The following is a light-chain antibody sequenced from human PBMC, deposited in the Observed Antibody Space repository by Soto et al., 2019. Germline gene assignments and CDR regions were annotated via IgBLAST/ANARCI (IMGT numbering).Light chain of an antibody. J-gene: IGLJ3*02. CDR3: APLDASLQSWV. CDR2: TNN. V-gene: IGLV1-44*01. Sequence: QSVLTQPPSVSGTTGQRVTISCFGSSSNIGSHLVNWYQQVPGTAPRLLIYTNNQRPSGVPDRFSDSKSGTSASLAISGLQSEDEAHDYCAPLDASLQSWVFGGGPKLTVL. CDR1: SSNIGSHL.